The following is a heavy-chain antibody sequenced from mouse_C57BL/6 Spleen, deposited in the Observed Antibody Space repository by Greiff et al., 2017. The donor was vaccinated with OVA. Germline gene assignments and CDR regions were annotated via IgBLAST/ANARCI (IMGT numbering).Heavy chain of an antibody. CDR2: IDPSDSET. Sequence: QVQLQQPGAELVRPGSSVKLSCKASGYTFTSYWLHWVKQRPIQGLEWIGNIDPSDSETHYNQKFKDKATLTVDKSSSTAYMQLSSLTSGDSAVYCCARRGGYGYAMDYWGQGTSGTVSS. CDR1: GYTFTSYW. D-gene: IGHD2-2*01. V-gene: IGHV1-52*01. CDR3: ARRGGYGYAMDY. J-gene: IGHJ4*01.